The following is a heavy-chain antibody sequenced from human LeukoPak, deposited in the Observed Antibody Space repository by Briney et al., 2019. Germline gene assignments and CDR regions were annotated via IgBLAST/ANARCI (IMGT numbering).Heavy chain of an antibody. CDR2: ISAYNGNT. Sequence: ASVKVSCKASGYTFTSYGISWVRQAPGQGLEWMGWISAYNGNTNYAQKLQGRVTMTTDTSTSTAYMELRSLRSDDTAVYYCARRVTTVNYYYYYGVDVWGQGTTVTVSS. J-gene: IGHJ6*02. CDR1: GYTFTSYG. V-gene: IGHV1-18*01. CDR3: ARRVTTVNYYYYYGVDV. D-gene: IGHD4-17*01.